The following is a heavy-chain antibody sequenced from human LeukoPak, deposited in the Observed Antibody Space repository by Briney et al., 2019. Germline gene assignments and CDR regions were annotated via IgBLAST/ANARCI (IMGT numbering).Heavy chain of an antibody. V-gene: IGHV3-30*18. J-gene: IGHJ4*02. D-gene: IGHD2-2*03. CDR1: GFTVSSNY. CDR3: AKDRFGYCSGTSCSYFDY. CDR2: ISYDGSNK. Sequence: GGSLRLSCAASGFTVSSNYMSWVRQAPGKGLEWVAVISYDGSNKYYADSVKGRFTISRDNSKNTLFLQMNSLRAEDTAVYYCAKDRFGYCSGTSCSYFDYWGQGTLVTVSS.